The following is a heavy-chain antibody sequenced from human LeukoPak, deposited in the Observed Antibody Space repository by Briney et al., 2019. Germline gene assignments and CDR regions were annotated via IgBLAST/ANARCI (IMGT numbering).Heavy chain of an antibody. Sequence: GASVKVSCKASGYTFTGYYMHWVRQAPGQGLEWMGWINPNSGGTNYAQKFQGRVTMTRDTSISTAYMELSRLRSDDTAVYYCARHPPGVTTHGLDYWGQGTLVTVSS. CDR2: INPNSGGT. D-gene: IGHD4-17*01. J-gene: IGHJ4*02. CDR3: ARHPPGVTTHGLDY. CDR1: GYTFTGYY. V-gene: IGHV1-2*02.